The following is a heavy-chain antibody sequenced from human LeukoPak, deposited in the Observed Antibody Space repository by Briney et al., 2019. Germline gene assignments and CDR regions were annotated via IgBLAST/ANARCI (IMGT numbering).Heavy chain of an antibody. D-gene: IGHD5-12*01. Sequence: SETLSLTCDVSGGSISSDYWWSWVRQSPGKGLEWIGEIYHSGSTNYNPSLKSRVTISVDNSKNQFSLKLSSVTAADTAVYYCARDLSGYSGYNSAFWGQGTLVTVSS. CDR2: IYHSGST. CDR3: ARDLSGYSGYNSAF. CDR1: GGSISSDYW. J-gene: IGHJ4*02. V-gene: IGHV4-4*02.